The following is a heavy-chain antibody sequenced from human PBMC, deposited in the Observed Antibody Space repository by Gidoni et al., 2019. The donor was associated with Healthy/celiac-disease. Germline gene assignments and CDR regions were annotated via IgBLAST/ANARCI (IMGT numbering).Heavy chain of an antibody. Sequence: QVQLVQSGAEVKKPGASVKVSCKASGYTFTSYGISWVRQAPGQGLEWLGWISAYNGNTNYAQKLQGRVTMTTDTSTSTAYMELRSLRSDDTAVYYCARDGPGYCRSTSCYGWFDPWGQGTLVTVSS. CDR1: GYTFTSYG. J-gene: IGHJ5*02. V-gene: IGHV1-18*01. CDR2: ISAYNGNT. D-gene: IGHD2-2*01. CDR3: ARDGPGYCRSTSCYGWFDP.